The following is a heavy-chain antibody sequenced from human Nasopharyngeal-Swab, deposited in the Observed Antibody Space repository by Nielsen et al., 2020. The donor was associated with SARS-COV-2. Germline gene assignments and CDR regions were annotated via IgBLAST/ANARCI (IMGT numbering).Heavy chain of an antibody. D-gene: IGHD6-13*01. CDR2: IYYTGST. CDR3: ARYPSSSWSSYGMDV. J-gene: IGHJ6*02. Sequence: RQAPGKGLEWIGYIYYTGSTYCNPSLKSRVTISVDTSKNQFSLKLTPVTAADTAVYYCARYPSSSWSSYGMDVWGQGTTVTVSS. V-gene: IGHV4-31*02.